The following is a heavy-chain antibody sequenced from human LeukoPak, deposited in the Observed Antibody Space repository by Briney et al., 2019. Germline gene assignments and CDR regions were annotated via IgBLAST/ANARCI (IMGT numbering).Heavy chain of an antibody. CDR1: GFTFSSYS. CDR3: ARHSYNYYGLDV. D-gene: IGHD1-26*01. V-gene: IGHV3-21*01. Sequence: GGSLRLSCAASGFTFSSYSMNWVRQAPGKGLEWVSSISSSSSYIYYADSVKGRFTISRDNAKNSLYLQMSSLRAEDTAVYYCARHSYNYYGLDVWGQGTTITVSS. CDR2: ISSSSSYI. J-gene: IGHJ6*02.